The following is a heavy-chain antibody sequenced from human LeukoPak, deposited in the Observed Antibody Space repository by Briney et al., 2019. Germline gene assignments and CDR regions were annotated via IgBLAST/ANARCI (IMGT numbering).Heavy chain of an antibody. CDR2: ISSGSSYI. CDR3: ARGARGGASEFDY. D-gene: IGHD1-26*01. CDR1: GFTFNTYS. V-gene: IGHV3-21*04. Sequence: GGSLRLSCAASGFTFNTYSMNWVRQAPGKGLEWVSSISSGSSYIYYADSVKGRFTISRDNSKNTLYLQMNSLRAEDTAVYYCARGARGGASEFDYWGQGTLVTVSS. J-gene: IGHJ4*02.